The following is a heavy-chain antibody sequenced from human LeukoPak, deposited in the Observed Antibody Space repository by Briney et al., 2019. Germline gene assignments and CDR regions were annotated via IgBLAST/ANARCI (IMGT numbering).Heavy chain of an antibody. V-gene: IGHV3-7*01. CDR3: AREIGGWYVGYFDY. CDR2: IKQDGSEK. Sequence: GGSLRLSCAASGFTFSSYWMSWVRQAPGKGLEWVANIKQDGSEKYYVDSVKGRFTISRDNAKNSLYLQMNSLRAEDTAVYYCAREIGGWYVGYFDYWGQGTLVTVSS. J-gene: IGHJ4*02. D-gene: IGHD6-19*01. CDR1: GFTFSSYW.